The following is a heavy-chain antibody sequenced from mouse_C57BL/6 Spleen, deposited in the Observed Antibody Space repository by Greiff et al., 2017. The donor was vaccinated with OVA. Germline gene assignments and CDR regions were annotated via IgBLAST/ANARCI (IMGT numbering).Heavy chain of an antibody. Sequence: EVQLVESGGGLVKPGGSLKLSCAASGFTFSSYAMSWVRQTPEKRLEWVATISDGGSYTYYPDNVKGRFTISRDNAKNNLYLQMSHLKSEDTAMYYCARDGGSSHYYAMDYWGQGTSVTVSS. CDR3: ARDGGSSHYYAMDY. CDR2: ISDGGSYT. V-gene: IGHV5-4*01. D-gene: IGHD1-1*01. CDR1: GFTFSSYA. J-gene: IGHJ4*01.